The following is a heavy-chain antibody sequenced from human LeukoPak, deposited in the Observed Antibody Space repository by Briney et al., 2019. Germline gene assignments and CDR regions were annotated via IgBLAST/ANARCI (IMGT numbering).Heavy chain of an antibody. CDR3: ARDLARNAFDF. CDR2: IYYSGST. J-gene: IGHJ3*01. Sequence: SETLSLTCTVSGGSISSSSYYWGWIRQPPGKGLEWIGSIYYSGSTYYNPSLKSRVTISVDTSKNQFSLKLSSVTAADTAVYYCARDLARNAFDFWGQGTMVTVSS. V-gene: IGHV4-39*07. CDR1: GGSISSSSYY. D-gene: IGHD3-3*02.